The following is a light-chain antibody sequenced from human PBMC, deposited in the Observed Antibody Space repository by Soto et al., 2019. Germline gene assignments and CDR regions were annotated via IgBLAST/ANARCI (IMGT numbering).Light chain of an antibody. CDR3: QHSYTTPPWT. CDR1: QNILKY. CDR2: AAS. V-gene: IGKV1-39*01. J-gene: IGKJ1*01. Sequence: DIQMTQSPSSVSASVGDRVTITGGASQNILKYLNWYQQKPGKAPNLLISAASNLQSGVPSRFSGSGSGTDFTLTISSLQPEDFATYYCQHSYTTPPWTFGQGTKVDIK.